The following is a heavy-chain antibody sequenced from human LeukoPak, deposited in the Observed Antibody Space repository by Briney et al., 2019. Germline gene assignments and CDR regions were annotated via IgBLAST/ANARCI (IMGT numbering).Heavy chain of an antibody. CDR1: GYSISSGYY. J-gene: IGHJ5*02. V-gene: IGHV4-38-2*02. CDR2: IYHSGST. Sequence: SETLSLTCTVSGYSISSGYYWGWIRQPPGKGLEWIGNIYHSGSTYYNPSLKSRVTMSLDTSKNQFSLKLSSVTAADTAVYYCARGAGYSSSWYESNWFDPWGQGTLVTVSS. D-gene: IGHD6-13*01. CDR3: ARGAGYSSSWYESNWFDP.